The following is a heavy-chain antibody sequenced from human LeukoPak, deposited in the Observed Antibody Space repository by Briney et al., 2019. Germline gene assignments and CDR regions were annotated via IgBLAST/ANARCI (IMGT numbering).Heavy chain of an antibody. CDR1: GYTFTGYY. CDR2: INPNSGGT. D-gene: IGHD6-13*01. Sequence: GASVKVSCKASGYTFTGYYMHWVRQAPGQGLEWMGWINPNSGGTNYAQKLQGRVTMTTDTSTSTAYMELRSLRSDDTAVYYCARVRQLGLSYYYMDVWGKGTTVTVSS. CDR3: ARVRQLGLSYYYMDV. V-gene: IGHV1-2*02. J-gene: IGHJ6*03.